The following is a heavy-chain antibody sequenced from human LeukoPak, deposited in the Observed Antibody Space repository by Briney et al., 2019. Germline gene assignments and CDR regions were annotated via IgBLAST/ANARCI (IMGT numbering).Heavy chain of an antibody. CDR2: ISGSGGST. CDR3: AKEGPLLRREGYYFDS. Sequence: PGGSLRLSCAASGFTFSSYGMNWVRQAPGKGLEWVSVISGSGGSTYYADSVKGRFTISRDNSKNTLYLQMNSLRAEDTAVYYCAKEGPLLRREGYYFDSWGQGTLVTVSS. J-gene: IGHJ4*02. CDR1: GFTFSSYG. D-gene: IGHD3-22*01. V-gene: IGHV3-23*01.